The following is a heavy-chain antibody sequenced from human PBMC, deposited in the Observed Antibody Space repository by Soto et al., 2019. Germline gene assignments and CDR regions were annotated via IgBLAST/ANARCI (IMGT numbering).Heavy chain of an antibody. Sequence: SETLSLTCAVYGGSFSGYYWSWIRQPPGKGLEWIGEINHSGSTNYNPSLKSRVTISVDTSKNQFSLKLRSVTAADTAVYYCAARWYSDDYWGQGTLVTVSS. CDR3: AARWYSDDY. V-gene: IGHV4-34*01. J-gene: IGHJ4*02. CDR2: INHSGST. D-gene: IGHD6-13*01. CDR1: GGSFSGYY.